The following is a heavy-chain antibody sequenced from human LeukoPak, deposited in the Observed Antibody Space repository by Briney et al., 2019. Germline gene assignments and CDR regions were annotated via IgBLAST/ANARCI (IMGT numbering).Heavy chain of an antibody. V-gene: IGHV3-7*01. Sequence: GGSLRLSCAASGFTFSSYWMSWVRQAPGKGLEWVANIKQDGSEKYYVDSVKGRFTISGDNAKNSLYLQMNSLRAEDTAVYYCASTSYSSSSRVNYWGQGTLVTVSS. CDR3: ASTSYSSSSRVNY. D-gene: IGHD6-6*01. CDR1: GFTFSSYW. J-gene: IGHJ4*02. CDR2: IKQDGSEK.